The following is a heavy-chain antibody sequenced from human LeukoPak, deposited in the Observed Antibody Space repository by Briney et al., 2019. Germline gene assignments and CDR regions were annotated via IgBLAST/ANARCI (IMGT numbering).Heavy chain of an antibody. V-gene: IGHV3-23*01. J-gene: IGHJ4*02. CDR3: ATSTVTNGFDY. Sequence: PGGSLRLSCAASGFTFSNIAFYWVRQAPGKGLEWVSSISDADSRTNFADSGRGRVTISSDFSKNTLFLQMNGLRADDTAVYYCATSTVTNGFDYWGQGALVTVSS. D-gene: IGHD4-17*01. CDR1: GFTFSNIA. CDR2: ISDADSRT.